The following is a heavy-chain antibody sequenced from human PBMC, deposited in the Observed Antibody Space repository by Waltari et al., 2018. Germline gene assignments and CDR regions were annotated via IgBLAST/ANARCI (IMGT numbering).Heavy chain of an antibody. CDR2: IIPMFGTA. CDR3: ARGGLYGQQLLESAFEI. V-gene: IGHV1-69*05. CDR1: GGSCSSHA. D-gene: IGHD6-13*01. J-gene: IGHJ3*02. Sequence: QVQLVQSGAELKKPGSSVKVSCKVSGGSCSSHAIAWLRQAPGQGLEWMGGIIPMFGTANYAQKIQDRVTINTDESMTTAYMHLSSLTSDDTAVYYCARGGLYGQQLLESAFEIWGQGTKVTVSS.